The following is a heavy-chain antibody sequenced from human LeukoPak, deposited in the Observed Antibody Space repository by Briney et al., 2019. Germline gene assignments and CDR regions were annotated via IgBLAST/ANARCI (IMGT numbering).Heavy chain of an antibody. V-gene: IGHV3-23*01. D-gene: IGHD3-22*01. Sequence: GGSLRLSCAASGFTFSNYAMSWVRQAPGKGLEWVSTISSRGDGTYYADSVRGRFTVSRDNFKNTLSPQMNSLRVEDTAVYFCARAAYDSSGYLTLWGQGTLVTVSS. CDR3: ARAAYDSSGYLTL. J-gene: IGHJ4*02. CDR2: ISSRGDGT. CDR1: GFTFSNYA.